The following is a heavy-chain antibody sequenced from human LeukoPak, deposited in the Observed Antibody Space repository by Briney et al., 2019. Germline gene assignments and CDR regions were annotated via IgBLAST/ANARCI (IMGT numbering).Heavy chain of an antibody. J-gene: IGHJ6*04. CDR3: AELGITMIGGV. V-gene: IGHV3-53*01. D-gene: IGHD3-10*02. CDR1: GFTVSSND. CDR2: IYSGGST. Sequence: GGSLRLSCAASGFTVSSNDMSWVRQAPGKGLECTSVIYSGGSTDYADSVKGRFTISRDNAKNSLYLQMNSLRAEDTAVYYCAELGITMIGGVWGKGTTVTISS.